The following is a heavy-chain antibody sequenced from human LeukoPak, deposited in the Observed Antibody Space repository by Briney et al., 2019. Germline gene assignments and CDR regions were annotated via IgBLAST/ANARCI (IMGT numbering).Heavy chain of an antibody. V-gene: IGHV4-30-4*08. D-gene: IGHD3-16*01. CDR3: ARDRGEGAFDI. CDR1: GGSISSGDYY. J-gene: IGHJ3*02. Sequence: SETLSLTCTVSGGSISSGDYYRSSDYYWGWIRQAPGKGLEWVGFIYYSGGTYYNPSLKSRVTISVDRSKNQFSLKLSSVTAADTAVYYCARDRGEGAFDIWGQGTMVTVSS. CDR2: IYYSGGT.